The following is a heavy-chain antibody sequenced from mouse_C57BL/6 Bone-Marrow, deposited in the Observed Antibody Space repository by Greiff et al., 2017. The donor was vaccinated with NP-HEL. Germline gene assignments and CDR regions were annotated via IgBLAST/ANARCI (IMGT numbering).Heavy chain of an antibody. J-gene: IGHJ2*01. Sequence: EVQGVESGGGLVKPGGSLKLSCAASGFTFSSYAMSWVRQTPEKRLEWVATISDGGSYTYYPDNVKGRFTISRDNAKNNLYLQMSHLKSEDTAMYYCARGFYYYGSSPYYFDYWGQGTTLTVSS. V-gene: IGHV5-4*01. CDR1: GFTFSSYA. CDR3: ARGFYYYGSSPYYFDY. CDR2: ISDGGSYT. D-gene: IGHD1-1*01.